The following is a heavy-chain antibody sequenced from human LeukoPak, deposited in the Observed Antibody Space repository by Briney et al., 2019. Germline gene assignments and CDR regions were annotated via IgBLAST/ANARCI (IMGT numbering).Heavy chain of an antibody. Sequence: PSETLSLTCTVSGGSTSSYYWSWIRQPPGKGLEWIGYIYYSGSTNYNPSLKSRVTISVDTSKNQFSLKLSSVTAADTAVYYCARDLGYSRSSAYYYGMDVWGQGTTVTVSS. CDR1: GGSTSSYY. J-gene: IGHJ6*02. D-gene: IGHD6-6*01. CDR3: ARDLGYSRSSAYYYGMDV. V-gene: IGHV4-59*01. CDR2: IYYSGST.